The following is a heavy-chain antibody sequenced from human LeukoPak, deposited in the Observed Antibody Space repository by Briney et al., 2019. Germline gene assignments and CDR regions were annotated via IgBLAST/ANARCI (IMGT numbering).Heavy chain of an antibody. CDR2: IYYSGST. CDR3: ARSTYYYDSSGYYYFDY. V-gene: IGHV4-61*01. Sequence: SETLSLTCTVSGGSVSSGSYYWSWIRQPPGKGLEWIGYIYYSGSTNYNPSLKSRVTISVDTSKNQFSLKLSSVTAADTAVYYCARSTYYYDSSGYYYFDYWGQGTLVTVSS. D-gene: IGHD3-22*01. J-gene: IGHJ4*02. CDR1: GGSVSSGSYY.